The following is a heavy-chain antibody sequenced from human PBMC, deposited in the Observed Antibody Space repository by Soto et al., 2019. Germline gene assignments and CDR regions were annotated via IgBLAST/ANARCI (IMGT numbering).Heavy chain of an antibody. CDR1: GFTFSSYA. J-gene: IGHJ4*02. CDR3: VKDAVTTPPYYFDY. V-gene: IGHV3-64D*06. Sequence: GGTLRLSCSASGFTFSSYAMHWVRQAPGKGLEYVSAISSNGGSTYYADSVKGRFTISRDDSKNTLYLQMSSLRAEDTAVYYCVKDAVTTPPYYFDYWGQGTLVTVSS. D-gene: IGHD4-4*01. CDR2: ISSNGGST.